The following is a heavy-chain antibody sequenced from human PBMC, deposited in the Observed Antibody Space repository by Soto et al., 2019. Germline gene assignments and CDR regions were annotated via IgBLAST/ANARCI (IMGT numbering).Heavy chain of an antibody. Sequence: QVQLVESGGGVVQPGRSLRLSCAASGFTFSSYAMHWVRQAPGKGLEWVAVISYDGSNKYYADSVKGRFTISRDNSKNTLYLLMNSLRAEDTAVYYCARGGMITFGGVIVMWGQGTLVTVSS. CDR1: GFTFSSYA. J-gene: IGHJ4*02. CDR3: ARGGMITFGGVIVM. D-gene: IGHD3-16*02. CDR2: ISYDGSNK. V-gene: IGHV3-30-3*01.